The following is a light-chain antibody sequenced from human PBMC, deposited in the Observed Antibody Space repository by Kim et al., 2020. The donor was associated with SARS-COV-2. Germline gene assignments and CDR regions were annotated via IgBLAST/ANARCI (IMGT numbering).Light chain of an antibody. CDR1: SDSIATKY. V-gene: IGLV6-57*04. CDR3: QSSDNNQEV. J-gene: IGLJ3*02. CDR2: EDN. Sequence: NFMLTQPHSVSESPGKAVTISCTRSSDSIATKYVQWYQQRPGSAPTTVIYEDNQRPSGVPDRFSGSIDSSSNSASLTISGLKTEDEADYYCQSSDNNQEVFGGGTQLTVL.